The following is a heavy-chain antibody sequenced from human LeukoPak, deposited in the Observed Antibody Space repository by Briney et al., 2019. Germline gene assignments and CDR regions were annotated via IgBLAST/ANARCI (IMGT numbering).Heavy chain of an antibody. CDR3: ARDPYSGSYWDYYYYYMGL. Sequence: PRGSLRLSCAASGFTFSTYNMNWVRQAPGKGLEWVSSITSSSSYIYYADSVKGRFTISRDNAKNSLYLQMNSLRAEDTAVYYCARDPYSGSYWDYYYYYMGLWGQGTTVTISS. V-gene: IGHV3-21*01. CDR2: ITSSSSYI. CDR1: GFTFSTYN. D-gene: IGHD1-26*01. J-gene: IGHJ6*03.